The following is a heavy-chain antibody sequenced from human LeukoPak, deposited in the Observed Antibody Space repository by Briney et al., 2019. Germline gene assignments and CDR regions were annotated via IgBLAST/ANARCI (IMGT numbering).Heavy chain of an antibody. D-gene: IGHD4-23*01. CDR3: AKDTVVTPEAFDY. V-gene: IGHV3-23*01. CDR2: ISGSGGST. Sequence: GGSLRLSCAASGFTFSSYAMSWVRQAPGKGLEWVSVISGSGGSTYYADSVKGRFTISRANFKNTLYLQMNSLRAEDTAVYYCAKDTVVTPEAFDYWGQGTLVTVSS. J-gene: IGHJ4*02. CDR1: GFTFSSYA.